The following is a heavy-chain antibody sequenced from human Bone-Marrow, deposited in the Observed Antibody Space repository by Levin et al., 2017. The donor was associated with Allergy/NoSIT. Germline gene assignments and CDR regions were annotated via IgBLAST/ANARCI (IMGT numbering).Heavy chain of an antibody. CDR1: GFTFANYA. CDR2: ISWNSGDI. V-gene: IGHV3-9*01. J-gene: IGHJ4*02. D-gene: IGHD4-17*01. CDR3: ARGQGLTT. Sequence: GGSLRLSCAASGFTFANYAMHWVRQAPGKGLQWVSGISWNSGDIAYAESVKGRFTISRDNAKNSLYLQMNSLRPEDTALYYCARGQGLTTWGQGTLVTVSS.